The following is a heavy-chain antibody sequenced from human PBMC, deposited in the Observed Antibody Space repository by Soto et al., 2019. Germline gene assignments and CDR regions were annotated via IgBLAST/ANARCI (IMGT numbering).Heavy chain of an antibody. CDR1: GFTFSSYS. CDR2: ISSSSSYI. CDR3: ARDHRQQLVRYYYYYGMDV. D-gene: IGHD6-13*01. J-gene: IGHJ6*02. V-gene: IGHV3-21*01. Sequence: KAGGSLRLSCAASGFTFSSYSMNWVRQAPGKGLEWVSSISSSSSYIYYADSVKGRFTISRDNAKNSLYLQMNSLRAEDTAVYYCARDHRQQLVRYYYYYGMDVWGQGTTVTVSS.